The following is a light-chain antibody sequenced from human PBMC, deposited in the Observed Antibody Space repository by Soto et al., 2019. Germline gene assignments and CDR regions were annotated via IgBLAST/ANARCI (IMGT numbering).Light chain of an antibody. V-gene: IGLV2-14*01. CDR1: HSDVGGYDY. CDR2: EVT. Sequence: QSVLTQPASVSGSPGQSINIYCTGTHSDVGGYDYVSWYKQYPGQAPKVIIYEVTYRPSGVSARFSGSKSGTTASLTISDLQTEDEADYYCSSFTNSNTWVFGGGTQLTVL. J-gene: IGLJ7*01. CDR3: SSFTNSNTWV.